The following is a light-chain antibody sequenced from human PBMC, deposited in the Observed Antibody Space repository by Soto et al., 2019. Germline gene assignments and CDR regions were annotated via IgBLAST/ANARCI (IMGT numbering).Light chain of an antibody. V-gene: IGLV2-23*01. J-gene: IGLJ1*01. CDR2: EDN. CDR1: SADVGSYNL. Sequence: QSALTQPASVSGSPGQSITISCTGTSADVGSYNLVSWYQHHPGRAPKLMIYEDNERPSGVSNRFSASKSGNTASLTISGLQAEDEADYYCCSYAGTTVFYVFGPGTKLTVL. CDR3: CSYAGTTVFYV.